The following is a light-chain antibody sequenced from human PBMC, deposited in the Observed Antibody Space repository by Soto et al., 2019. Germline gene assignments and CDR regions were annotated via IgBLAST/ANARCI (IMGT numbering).Light chain of an antibody. CDR3: QQYVTSSPRT. J-gene: IGKJ1*01. V-gene: IGKV3-20*01. Sequence: EIVLTQSPGTLSLPPGERATLSCRASHTISSSYLAWYQQKPGQAPRLLMYGISRRATGIPDRFSGSGSGTDFTLTITRPEPEDFAVYYCQQYVTSSPRTFGQGTKVDIK. CDR2: GIS. CDR1: HTISSSY.